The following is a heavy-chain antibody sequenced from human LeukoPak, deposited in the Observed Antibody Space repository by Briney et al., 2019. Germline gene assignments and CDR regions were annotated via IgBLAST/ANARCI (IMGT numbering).Heavy chain of an antibody. D-gene: IGHD6-13*01. V-gene: IGHV1-18*01. CDR3: ARDEYSSSWYYFDY. CDR2: ISAYNGNT. Sequence: ASVKASCKASGYTFTSYGISWVRQAPGQGLEWMGWISAYNGNTNYAQKLQGRVTMTTDTSTSTAYMELRSLRSDDTAVYYCARDEYSSSWYYFDYWGQGTLVTVSS. J-gene: IGHJ4*02. CDR1: GYTFTSYG.